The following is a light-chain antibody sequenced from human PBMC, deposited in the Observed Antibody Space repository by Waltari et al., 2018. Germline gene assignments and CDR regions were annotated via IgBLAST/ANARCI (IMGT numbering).Light chain of an antibody. V-gene: IGKV2-30*02. CDR1: QSLVHRDGNTH. Sequence: DVVMTQSPLSLPVTLGQAASISCKSSQSLVHRDGNTHLTWFQQRPGQSPRRLIYRVYKRDYGVPDRFSGSGSGTDFTLKISRVEAEDIGVYYCMQGTHWPYTFGQGTKLDIK. J-gene: IGKJ2*01. CDR3: MQGTHWPYT. CDR2: RVY.